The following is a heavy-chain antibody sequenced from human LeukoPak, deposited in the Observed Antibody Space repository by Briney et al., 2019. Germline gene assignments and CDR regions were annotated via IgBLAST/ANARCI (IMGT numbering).Heavy chain of an antibody. Sequence: GGSLRLSCAASGFTVSSNYMSWVRQAPGRGLEWVSVIYSGGGTYYAESVKGRFTISRDNSKNTLYLQLNSLRAEDTAVYYCARGGFLEWLSIFYFDYWGQGTLVTVSS. CDR2: IYSGGGT. V-gene: IGHV3-66*01. CDR3: ARGGFLEWLSIFYFDY. CDR1: GFTVSSNY. J-gene: IGHJ4*02. D-gene: IGHD3-3*01.